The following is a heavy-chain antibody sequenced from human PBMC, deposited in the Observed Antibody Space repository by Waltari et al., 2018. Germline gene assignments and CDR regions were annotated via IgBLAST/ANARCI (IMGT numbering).Heavy chain of an antibody. CDR3: ARGRRNYYGSGRIGCDY. Sequence: QVQLQQWGAGLLKPSETLSLTCAVYGGSFSGYYWSWIRQPPGKGLEWIGEINHSGSTNYNPSLKGRGTISVDTSKNQFSLRLSSVTAADTAVYYCARGRRNYYGSGRIGCDYWGQGTLVTVSS. J-gene: IGHJ4*02. V-gene: IGHV4-34*01. CDR1: GGSFSGYY. D-gene: IGHD3-10*01. CDR2: INHSGST.